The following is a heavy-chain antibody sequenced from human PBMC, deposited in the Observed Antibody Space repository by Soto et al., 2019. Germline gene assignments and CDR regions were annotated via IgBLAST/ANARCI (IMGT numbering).Heavy chain of an antibody. CDR1: GFSFSNRG. Sequence: GGSLRLSCAASGFSFSNRGMIWARQAPGKGLEWVSDISGGGGGTYYADSVKGRFTISRDSSQNTLFLQMNSLRVEDTAVYYCAKGPGYDFWSGTYDYWGQGTLVTVSS. CDR3: AKGPGYDFWSGTYDY. D-gene: IGHD3-3*01. J-gene: IGHJ4*02. V-gene: IGHV3-23*01. CDR2: ISGGGGGT.